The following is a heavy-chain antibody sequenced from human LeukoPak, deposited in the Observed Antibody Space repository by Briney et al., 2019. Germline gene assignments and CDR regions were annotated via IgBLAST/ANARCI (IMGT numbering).Heavy chain of an antibody. CDR1: GGSISSGDYY. CDR3: ARTTYYYDSSGYITFDY. D-gene: IGHD3-22*01. V-gene: IGHV4-30-4*08. Sequence: SQTLSLTCTVSGGSISSGDYYWSWIRQAPGKGLEWIGYIYYSGSTYYNPSLKSRVTISVDTSKNQFSLKLSSVTAADTAVYYCARTTYYYDSSGYITFDYWGQGTLVTVSS. CDR2: IYYSGST. J-gene: IGHJ4*02.